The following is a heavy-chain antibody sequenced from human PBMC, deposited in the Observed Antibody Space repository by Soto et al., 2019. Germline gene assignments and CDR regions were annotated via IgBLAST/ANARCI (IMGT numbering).Heavy chain of an antibody. V-gene: IGHV3-33*01. J-gene: IGHJ4*02. Sequence: PGGSLRLSCAASGFTFSSYGMHWVRQAPGKGLEWVAVIWYDGSNKYYADSVKGRFTISRDNSKNTLYLQMNSLRAEDTAVYYCAREMTDRSPAPFDYWGQGTLVTVSS. CDR1: GFTFSSYG. CDR2: IWYDGSNK. CDR3: AREMTDRSPAPFDY.